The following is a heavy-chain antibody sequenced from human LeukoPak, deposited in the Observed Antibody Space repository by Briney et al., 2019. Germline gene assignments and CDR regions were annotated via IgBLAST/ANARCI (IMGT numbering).Heavy chain of an antibody. J-gene: IGHJ4*02. Sequence: GGTLRLSCAASGVTFSSDWMSWVCQAPGKGLEWEANIKQDGSEKYNVDSVKGRFTISRDKAKNSLYLQMNSLRAEDTAVYYCARDFRVEHIVVVPAAMPANSSSWPLDYWGQGTLVTVSS. CDR3: ARDFRVEHIVVVPAAMPANSSSWPLDY. D-gene: IGHD2-2*01. CDR1: GVTFSSDW. V-gene: IGHV3-7*01. CDR2: IKQDGSEK.